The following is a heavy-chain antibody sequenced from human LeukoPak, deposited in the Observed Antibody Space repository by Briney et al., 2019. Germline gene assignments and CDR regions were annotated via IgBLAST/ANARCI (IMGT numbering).Heavy chain of an antibody. CDR2: IIPVFGTA. V-gene: IGHV1-69*13. CDR1: GGTFSSYA. D-gene: IGHD3-10*01. CDR3: ASMVHYGMDV. Sequence: ASVKVSCKASGGTFSSYAISWVRQAPGQGLEWMGGIIPVFGTANYAQKFQGRVTITADESTGTAYMELSSLRSEDTAVYYCASMVHYGMDVWGQGTTVTVSS. J-gene: IGHJ6*02.